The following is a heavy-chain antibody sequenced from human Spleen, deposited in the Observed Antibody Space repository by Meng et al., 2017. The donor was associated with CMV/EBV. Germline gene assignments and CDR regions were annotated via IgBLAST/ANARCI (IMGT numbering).Heavy chain of an antibody. CDR1: GFTFSSYD. Sequence: GESLKISCAASGFTFSSYDMHWVRQATGKGLEWVSAIGTAGDTYYPGSVKGRFTISRENAKNSLYLQMNSLRAEDTAVYYCARDGHYYDSSGTPPSWGQGTLVTVSS. CDR3: ARDGHYYDSSGTPPS. V-gene: IGHV3-13*01. J-gene: IGHJ5*02. D-gene: IGHD3-22*01. CDR2: IGTAGDT.